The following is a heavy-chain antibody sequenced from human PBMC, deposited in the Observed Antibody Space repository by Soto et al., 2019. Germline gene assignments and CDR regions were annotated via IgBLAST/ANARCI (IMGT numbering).Heavy chain of an antibody. CDR2: ISWNSGSI. CDR1: GFTFDDYA. CDR3: AKALRSGGYYYYYGMDV. V-gene: IGHV3-9*01. J-gene: IGHJ6*02. Sequence: EVQLVESGGGLVQPGRSLRLSCAASGFTFDDYAMHWVRQAPGKGLEWVSGISWNSGSIGYADSVKGRFTISRDNAKNSLYLQMNSLRAEDTALYYCAKALRSGGYYYYYGMDVWGQGTTVTVSS. D-gene: IGHD3-16*01.